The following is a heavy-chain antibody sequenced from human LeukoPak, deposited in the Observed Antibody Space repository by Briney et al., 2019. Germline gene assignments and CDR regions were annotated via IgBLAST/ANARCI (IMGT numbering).Heavy chain of an antibody. D-gene: IGHD2-2*01. CDR1: GYTFTGYY. CDR3: ARGSVVPQGYYYYYYYMDV. Sequence: GASVKVSCKASGYTFTGYYMHWVRQAPGQGLEWMGWINPNSGGTNYAQKFQGRVTMTRDTSISTAYMELSRLRSDDTAVYYCARGSVVPQGYYYYYYYMDVWGKGTTVTISS. J-gene: IGHJ6*03. CDR2: INPNSGGT. V-gene: IGHV1-2*02.